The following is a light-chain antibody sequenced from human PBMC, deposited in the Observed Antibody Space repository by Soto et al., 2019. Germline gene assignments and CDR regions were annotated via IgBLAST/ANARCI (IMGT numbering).Light chain of an antibody. CDR2: AAS. J-gene: IGKJ3*01. CDR3: QQANTFPFT. Sequence: DIQMTQSSSSVSASVGDRVTITCRASQGINNWLAWYQQKPGKAPKLLIYAASTLQSGVPSRFSGSGSGTEFTLTISSLQPDDFATYFCQQANTFPFTFGPGTEVD. V-gene: IGKV1-12*01. CDR1: QGINNW.